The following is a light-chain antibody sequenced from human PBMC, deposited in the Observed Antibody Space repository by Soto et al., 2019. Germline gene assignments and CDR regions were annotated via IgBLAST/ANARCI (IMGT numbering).Light chain of an antibody. J-gene: IGLJ1*01. V-gene: IGLV1-44*01. CDR1: SSNIGTNA. Sequence: QSVLTQPPSASGTPGQRVTISCSGGSSNIGTNAVNWYQQLPGPATKLIIYNNNQPPSGVPDRFSGSKSGTSASLAISALQSEDEADYYCAAWDDSLNGYVFGTGTKLTVL. CDR2: NNN. CDR3: AAWDDSLNGYV.